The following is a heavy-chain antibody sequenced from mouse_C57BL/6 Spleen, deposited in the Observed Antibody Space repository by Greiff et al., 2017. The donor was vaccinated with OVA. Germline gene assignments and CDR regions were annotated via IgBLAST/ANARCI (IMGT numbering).Heavy chain of an antibody. CDR2: ISRGSSTI. D-gene: IGHD2-3*01. CDR3: ARGGWLLPDY. V-gene: IGHV5-17*01. CDR1: GFTFSDYG. J-gene: IGHJ2*01. Sequence: EVQGVESGGGLVKPGGSLKLSCAASGFTFSDYGMHWVRQAPEQGLEWVAYISRGSSTIYYADTVKGRFTISRDNAKNTLFLQRTSLRSEDTAMYYCARGGWLLPDYWGQGTTLTVSS.